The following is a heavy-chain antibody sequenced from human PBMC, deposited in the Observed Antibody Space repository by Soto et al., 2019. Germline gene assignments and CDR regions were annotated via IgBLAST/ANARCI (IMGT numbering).Heavy chain of an antibody. J-gene: IGHJ4*02. D-gene: IGHD1-1*01. CDR1: AFTFSDYY. CDR2: ISSSGDNI. CDR3: AREIRDVHNHVFDS. Sequence: QVQLVESGGGLVKPGGSLRLSCAASAFTFSDYYMSWIRQAPGKGLEWVSYISSSGDNIYYADSVKGLFTLARDNAKNSLYLQMNNLRAEDTAVYYCAREIRDVHNHVFDSWGQGTMVTVS. V-gene: IGHV3-11*01.